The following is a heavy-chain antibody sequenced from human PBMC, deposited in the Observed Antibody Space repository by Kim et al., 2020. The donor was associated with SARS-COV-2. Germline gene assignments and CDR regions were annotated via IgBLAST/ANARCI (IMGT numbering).Heavy chain of an antibody. V-gene: IGHV1-3*01. D-gene: IGHD3-10*01. CDR3: AREGAGSYNWFDP. Sequence: YSQPFQRRVTIARDRAPTTAYMGLSSLTSKDTAVYYCAREGAGSYNWFDPWGQGTLVTVSS. J-gene: IGHJ5*02.